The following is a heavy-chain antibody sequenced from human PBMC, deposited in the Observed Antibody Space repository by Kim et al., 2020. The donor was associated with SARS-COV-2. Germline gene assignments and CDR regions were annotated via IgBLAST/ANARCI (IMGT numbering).Heavy chain of an antibody. Sequence: PSLQSRVTISVETSKNQFSLKLSSVTAADTAVYYCARHRSKGSPHDAFDIWGQGTMVTVSS. V-gene: IGHV4-39*01. CDR3: ARHRSKGSPHDAFDI. D-gene: IGHD4-4*01. J-gene: IGHJ3*02.